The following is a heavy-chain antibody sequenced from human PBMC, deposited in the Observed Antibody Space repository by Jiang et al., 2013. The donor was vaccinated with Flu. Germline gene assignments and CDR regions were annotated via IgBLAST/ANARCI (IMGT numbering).Heavy chain of an antibody. J-gene: IGHJ4*02. CDR3: ARDAPIYYYGSGKRADY. Sequence: KSRVTISVDTSKNQFSLKLSSVTAADTAVYYCARDAPIYYYGSGKRADYWGQGTLVTVSS. V-gene: IGHV4-34*01. D-gene: IGHD3-10*01.